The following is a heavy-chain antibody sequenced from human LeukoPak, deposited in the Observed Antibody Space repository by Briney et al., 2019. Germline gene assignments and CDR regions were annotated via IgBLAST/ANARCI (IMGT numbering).Heavy chain of an antibody. CDR3: ARDRRYSGYDSPDY. J-gene: IGHJ4*02. V-gene: IGHV1-18*01. CDR1: GYTFTSYG. D-gene: IGHD5-12*01. CDR2: ISAYNGNT. Sequence: ASVKVSCKASGYTFTSYGISWVRQASGQGLEWMGWISAYNGNTNYAQKPQGRVTMTTDTSTSTAYMELRSLRSDDTAVYYCARDRRYSGYDSPDYWGQGTLVTVSS.